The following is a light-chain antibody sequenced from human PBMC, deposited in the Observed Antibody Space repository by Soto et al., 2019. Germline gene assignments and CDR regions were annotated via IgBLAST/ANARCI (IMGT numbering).Light chain of an antibody. V-gene: IGKV4-1*01. J-gene: IGKJ2*01. CDR2: WAS. CDR3: QQYYSTPQT. Sequence: DIVMTQSPDSLAVSLGERATINCKSSQSVLYSSNNKNYLAWYQQKPGQPPKLLIYWASTRESGVPDRFSGRVSGTDFTLTISSLQAEDVAVYYCQQYYSTPQTFGKGTNLEIK. CDR1: QSVLYSSNNKNY.